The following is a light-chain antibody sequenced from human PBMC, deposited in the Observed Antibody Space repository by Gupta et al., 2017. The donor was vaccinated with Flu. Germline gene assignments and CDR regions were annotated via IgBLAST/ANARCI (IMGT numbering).Light chain of an antibody. J-gene: IGKJ2*02. V-gene: IGKV1-39*01. CDR1: QSISSY. Sequence: SSLSASVGDRVTITCRASQSISSYLNWYQQKPGKAPKLLIYAASSLQSGVPSRFSGSGSGTDFTLTISSLQPEDFATYYCQQSYSTPRCTFGQGTKLEIK. CDR3: QQSYSTPRCT. CDR2: AAS.